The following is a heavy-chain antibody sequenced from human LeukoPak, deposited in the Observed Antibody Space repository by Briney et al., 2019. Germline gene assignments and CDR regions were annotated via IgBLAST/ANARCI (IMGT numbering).Heavy chain of an antibody. Sequence: ASVKVSCRASGYSFTGYYIHWVRQAPGQGLEWMGWINPYSGDTKYAQKFQGRVTMTRDTSISTAYMEVRRLRSDDTAVYYCARGTMNLGYWGQGTLVTVSS. J-gene: IGHJ4*02. V-gene: IGHV1-2*02. CDR1: GYSFTGYY. CDR3: ARGTMNLGY. CDR2: INPYSGDT. D-gene: IGHD3-22*01.